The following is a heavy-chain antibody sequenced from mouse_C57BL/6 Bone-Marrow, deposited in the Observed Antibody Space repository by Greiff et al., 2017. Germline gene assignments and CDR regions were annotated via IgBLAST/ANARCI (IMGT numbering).Heavy chain of an antibody. V-gene: IGHV1-15*01. Sequence: QVQLQQSGAELVRPGASVTLSCKASGYTFTDYEMHWVKQTPVHGLEWIGAIDPETGGTAYNQKFKGKAILTADKSSSTAYMELRSLTSDDSAVYYCTRQGLYGSSQYYFDYWGQGTTLTVSS. J-gene: IGHJ2*01. CDR2: IDPETGGT. D-gene: IGHD1-1*01. CDR3: TRQGLYGSSQYYFDY. CDR1: GYTFTDYE.